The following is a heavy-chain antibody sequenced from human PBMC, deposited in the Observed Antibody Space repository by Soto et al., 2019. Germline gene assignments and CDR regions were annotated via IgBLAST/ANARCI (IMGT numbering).Heavy chain of an antibody. J-gene: IGHJ4*02. CDR1: GGSISSYY. CDR2: IYYSGST. CDR3: ARGGAIGKYCSGGSCYDY. D-gene: IGHD2-15*01. V-gene: IGHV4-59*01. Sequence: QVQLQESGPGLVKPSETLSLTCTVSGGSISSYYWSWIRQPPGKGLEWIGYIYYSGSTNYNPSLKSRVTISVDTSKNQFSLKLSSVTAADTAVYYCARGGAIGKYCSGGSCYDYWGQGTLVTVSS.